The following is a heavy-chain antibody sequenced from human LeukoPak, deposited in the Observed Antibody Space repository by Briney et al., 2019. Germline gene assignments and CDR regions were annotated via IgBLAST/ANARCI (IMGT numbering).Heavy chain of an antibody. Sequence: GGSLRLSCAASGFTFDNYAMSWVRQAPGKGLEWVSGISGSGGTTNYADSVKGRFTISRDNAKNSLYLQMNSLRAEDTAVYYCAREALEYSSSSVFSGMDVWGQGTTVTVSS. CDR3: AREALEYSSSSVFSGMDV. D-gene: IGHD6-6*01. V-gene: IGHV3-23*01. CDR1: GFTFDNYA. CDR2: ISGSGGTT. J-gene: IGHJ6*02.